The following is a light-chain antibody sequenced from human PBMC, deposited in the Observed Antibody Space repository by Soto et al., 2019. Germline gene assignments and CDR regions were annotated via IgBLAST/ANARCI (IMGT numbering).Light chain of an antibody. V-gene: IGLV1-40*01. J-gene: IGLJ1*01. CDR1: SSNIGAGYD. Sequence: QSVLTQPPSVSGAPGQRVTISCTGSSSNIGAGYDVHWYQQLPGTAPKLLIYGNNNRPSGVPDRFSGSKSGTSASLAITGLQAEDEADYYCQSYDKSLSGLYVFGAGTKVTVL. CDR2: GNN. CDR3: QSYDKSLSGLYV.